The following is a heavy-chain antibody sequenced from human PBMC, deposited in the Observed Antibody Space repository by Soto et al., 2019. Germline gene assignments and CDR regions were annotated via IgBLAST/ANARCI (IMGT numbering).Heavy chain of an antibody. Sequence: SETLSLTCAVSGGSISSGGYSWSWIRQPPGKGLEWIRYIYHSGSTYYNPSLKSRVTISVDRSKNQFSLKLSSVTVADTAGYYWAAGGGLPRYYWGQGTRVTVSS. J-gene: IGHJ4*02. V-gene: IGHV4-30-2*01. CDR1: GGSISSGGYS. CDR3: AAGGGLPRYY. D-gene: IGHD5-12*01. CDR2: IYHSGST.